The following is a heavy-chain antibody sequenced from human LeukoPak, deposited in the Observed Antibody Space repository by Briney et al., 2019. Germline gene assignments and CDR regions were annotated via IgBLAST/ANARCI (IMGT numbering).Heavy chain of an antibody. Sequence: PSETLSLTCTVSGGSISSYYWSWIQQPPGKGLEWIGYIYYSGSTNYNPSLKSRVTISVDTSKNQFSLKLSSVTAADTAVYYCARAMRGYEFDYWGQGTLVTVSS. CDR3: ARAMRGYEFDY. CDR2: IYYSGST. CDR1: GGSISSYY. J-gene: IGHJ4*02. V-gene: IGHV4-59*01. D-gene: IGHD5-12*01.